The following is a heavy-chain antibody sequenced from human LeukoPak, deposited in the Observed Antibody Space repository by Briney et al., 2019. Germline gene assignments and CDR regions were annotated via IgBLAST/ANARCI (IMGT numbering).Heavy chain of an antibody. CDR3: AKSGYNRFDY. CDR1: EFTFSTYA. V-gene: IGHV3-23*01. Sequence: PGGSLRLSCAASEFTFSTYAMSWVRQAPGKGLEWVSAISGSGGRTYYADSVKGRFTISRDNSKNTLYLQMNSLRAEDTAVYFCAKSGYNRFDYWGQGTLVTVSS. CDR2: ISGSGGRT. D-gene: IGHD5-24*01. J-gene: IGHJ4*02.